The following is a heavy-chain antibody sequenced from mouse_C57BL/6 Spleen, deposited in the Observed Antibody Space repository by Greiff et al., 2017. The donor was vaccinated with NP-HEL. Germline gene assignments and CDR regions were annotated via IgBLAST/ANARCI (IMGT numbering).Heavy chain of an antibody. Sequence: QVQLQQSGAELVRPGTSVKVSCKASGYAFTNYLIEWVKQRPGQGLEWIGVINPGSGGTNYNEKFKGKATLTEDQSSSPASMQLSSLTSEDSAVYFCAREGDSNYVYYFDYWGQGTTLTVSS. D-gene: IGHD2-5*01. J-gene: IGHJ2*01. V-gene: IGHV1-54*01. CDR2: INPGSGGT. CDR3: AREGDSNYVYYFDY. CDR1: GYAFTNYL.